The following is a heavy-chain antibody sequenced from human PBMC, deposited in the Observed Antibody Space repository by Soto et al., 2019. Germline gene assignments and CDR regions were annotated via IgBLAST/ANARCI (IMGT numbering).Heavy chain of an antibody. D-gene: IGHD6-19*01. J-gene: IGHJ4*02. V-gene: IGHV3-74*01. CDR3: ARDGIAVAGTVSFDY. CDR1: GFTFSSYW. CDR2: INSDGSST. Sequence: TGGSLRLSCAASGFTFSSYWMHWVRQAPGKGLVWVSRINSDGSSTSYADSVKGRFTISRDNAKKTLYLQMNSLRAEDTAVYYCARDGIAVAGTVSFDYWGQGTLVTVSS.